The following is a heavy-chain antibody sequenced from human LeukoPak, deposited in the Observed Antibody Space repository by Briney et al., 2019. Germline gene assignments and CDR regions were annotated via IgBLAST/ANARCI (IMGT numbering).Heavy chain of an antibody. CDR2: ISYDGSNK. CDR3: ARPSGFQMLFDAFDI. V-gene: IGHV3-30-3*01. D-gene: IGHD2-21*01. CDR1: GFTFSSYA. Sequence: GGSLRLSCPASGFTFSSYAMHWVRQAPGKGLEWVAVISYDGSNKYYADSVKGRFTISRDNTKNTLYLQMNSLRAEDTAVYYCARPSGFQMLFDAFDIWGQGTMVTVSS. J-gene: IGHJ3*02.